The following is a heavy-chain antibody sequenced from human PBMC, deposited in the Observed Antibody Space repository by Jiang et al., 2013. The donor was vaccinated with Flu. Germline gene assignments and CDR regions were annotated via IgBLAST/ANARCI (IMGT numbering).Heavy chain of an antibody. CDR2: IYHSGIP. V-gene: IGHV4-59*01. CDR3: AGGYHYDIDGKNGGFDY. Sequence: GSGLVKPSETLSLTCTVSGAPITHYYWSWIRQSPGRGLEWIGFIYHSGIPNYNPSLKSRVTISVDTSEDQLSLKLSSVTAADTAVYYCAGGYHYDIDGKNGGFDYWGQGPGSPSPQ. D-gene: IGHD3-22*01. CDR1: GAPITHYY. J-gene: IGHJ4*02.